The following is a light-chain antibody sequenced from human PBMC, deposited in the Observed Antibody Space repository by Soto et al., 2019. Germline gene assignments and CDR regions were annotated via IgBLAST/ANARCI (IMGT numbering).Light chain of an antibody. CDR3: QSYDSSLSGYV. CDR2: GNN. J-gene: IGLJ1*01. CDR1: SSNIGASYE. Sequence: QAVVTQPPSVSGAPGQRVTISCTGSSSNIGASYEVHWYQQLPGRAPKLLIYGNNNRPSGVPDRFSGSKSGTSGSLAITGLQAEDEADYYCQSYDSSLSGYVFGCGTKLTVL. V-gene: IGLV1-40*01.